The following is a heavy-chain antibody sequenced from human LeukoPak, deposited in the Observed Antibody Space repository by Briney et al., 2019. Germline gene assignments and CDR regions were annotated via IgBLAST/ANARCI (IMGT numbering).Heavy chain of an antibody. CDR2: ISPGGDTP. Sequence: GGSLRLSCVASGFTFRNYGMNWVRQAPGKGLEWVSGISPGGDTPYYADSVGGRFTISRDNSKNTMYLQMNSLRAEDTAVYYCAQDRAWIEFYFWGQGTLVTVSS. CDR3: AQDRAWIEFYF. D-gene: IGHD5-12*01. V-gene: IGHV3-23*01. CDR1: GFTFRNYG. J-gene: IGHJ4*02.